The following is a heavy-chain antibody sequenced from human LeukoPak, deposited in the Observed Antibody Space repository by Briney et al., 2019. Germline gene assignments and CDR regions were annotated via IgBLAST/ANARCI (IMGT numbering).Heavy chain of an antibody. CDR3: ASRRRGYSYGYLVY. J-gene: IGHJ4*02. CDR1: GGSFSGYC. D-gene: IGHD5-18*01. Sequence: PSETLSLTCAVYGGSFSGYCWSWIRQPPGKGLEWIGEINHSGSTNYNPSLKSRVTISVDTSKNQFSLKLSSVTAADTAVYYCASRRRGYSYGYLVYWGQGTLVTVSS. CDR2: INHSGST. V-gene: IGHV4-34*01.